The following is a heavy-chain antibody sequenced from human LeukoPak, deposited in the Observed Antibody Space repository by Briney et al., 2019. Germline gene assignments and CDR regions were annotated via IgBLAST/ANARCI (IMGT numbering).Heavy chain of an antibody. Sequence: GGSLRLSCAASGFTFSSYGMHWVRQAPGKGLEWVAVISYDGSNKYYADSVKGRFTVSRDTSKNTLYLQMNSLRAEDTAVYYCVKSYGSGSYHFDYWGQGTLVTVSS. CDR3: VKSYGSGSYHFDY. D-gene: IGHD3-10*01. V-gene: IGHV3-30*18. J-gene: IGHJ4*02. CDR2: ISYDGSNK. CDR1: GFTFSSYG.